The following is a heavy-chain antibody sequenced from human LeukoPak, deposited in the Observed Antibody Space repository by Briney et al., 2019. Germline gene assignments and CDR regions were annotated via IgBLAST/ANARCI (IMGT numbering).Heavy chain of an antibody. V-gene: IGHV1-69*05. Sequence: SVKVSCKASGGTFSSYAISWVRQAPGQGLEWMGGIIPIFGTANYAQKLQGRVTMTTDTSTSTAYMELRSLRSDDAAVYYCARSLGSYYYDSSGYDPDFDYWGQGTLVTVSS. CDR3: ARSLGSYYYDSSGYDPDFDY. J-gene: IGHJ4*02. CDR1: GGTFSSYA. D-gene: IGHD3-22*01. CDR2: IIPIFGTA.